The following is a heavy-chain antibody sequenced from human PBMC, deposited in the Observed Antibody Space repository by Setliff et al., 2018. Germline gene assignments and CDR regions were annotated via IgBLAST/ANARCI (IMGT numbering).Heavy chain of an antibody. V-gene: IGHV3-30-3*01. CDR3: ARPGLPLRYYYGMDV. Sequence: GGSLRLSCTASGFTFSSYALHWVRQAPGKGLEWVAVISFDGNNKYYGDSVKGRFTISRDNSKNTQYLQMNSLRPEDTAVYYCARPGLPLRYYYGMDVWGQGTTVT. J-gene: IGHJ6*02. CDR2: ISFDGNNK. CDR1: GFTFSSYA.